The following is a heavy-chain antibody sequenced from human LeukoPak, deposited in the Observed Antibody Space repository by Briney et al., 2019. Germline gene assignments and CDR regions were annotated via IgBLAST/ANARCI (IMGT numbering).Heavy chain of an antibody. V-gene: IGHV4-38-2*01. D-gene: IGHD2-2*01. J-gene: IGHJ4*02. Sequence: SEALSLTRAESGYSISTGRYWGWIRQPPGKGLEWIGSIYQSGSTYYNPPLKSRVTISVDTSKNQFSLNLRSVTAADTAVYYCARSLSTAGIDYWGQGTLVTVSS. CDR1: GYSISTGRY. CDR2: IYQSGST. CDR3: ARSLSTAGIDY.